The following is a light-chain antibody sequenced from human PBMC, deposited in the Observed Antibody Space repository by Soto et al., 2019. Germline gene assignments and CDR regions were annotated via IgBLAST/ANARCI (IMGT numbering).Light chain of an antibody. CDR3: QQSITYPWT. CDR1: QNIDMY. J-gene: IGKJ1*01. CDR2: RAS. Sequence: DIQMTQSPSTLSASAGDRVTITCRASQNIDMYLAWYQQKPGQAPSLLIYRASSLQSGVPSRFSGSGSGTVFTLNISSLQGDDFATYYCQQSITYPWTLRQGTKVDIK. V-gene: IGKV1-5*03.